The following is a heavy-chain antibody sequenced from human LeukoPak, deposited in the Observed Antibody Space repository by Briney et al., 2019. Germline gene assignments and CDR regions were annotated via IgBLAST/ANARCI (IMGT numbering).Heavy chain of an antibody. CDR3: ARSIVVVPAAIAY. CDR2: INPNSGGT. D-gene: IGHD2-2*01. Sequence: ASVKVSCKASGYTFTGYYMHWVRQAPGRGLEWMGWINPNSGGTNYAQKFQGRVTMTRDTSISTAYMELSRLRSDDTAVYYCARSIVVVPAAIAYWGQGTLVTVSS. CDR1: GYTFTGYY. V-gene: IGHV1-2*02. J-gene: IGHJ4*02.